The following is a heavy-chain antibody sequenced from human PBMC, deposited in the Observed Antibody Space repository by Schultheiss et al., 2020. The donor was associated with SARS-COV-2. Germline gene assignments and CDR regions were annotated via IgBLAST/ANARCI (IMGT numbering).Heavy chain of an antibody. CDR3: ARDLDCGGDCRVINPNTDGSYGMDV. CDR2: ISGSGGST. CDR1: GFTFSNAW. J-gene: IGHJ6*02. Sequence: GESLKISCAASGFTFSNAWMSWVRQAPGKGLEWVSAISGSGGSTYYADSVKGRFTISRDNSKNTLYLQMNSLRAEDTAVYYCARDLDCGGDCRVINPNTDGSYGMDVWGQGTTVTVSS. D-gene: IGHD2-21*01. V-gene: IGHV3-23*01.